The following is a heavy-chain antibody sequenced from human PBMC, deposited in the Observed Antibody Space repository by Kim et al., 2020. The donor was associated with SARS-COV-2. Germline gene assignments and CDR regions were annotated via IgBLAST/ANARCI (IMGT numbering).Heavy chain of an antibody. CDR3: ARLVRGPFDY. CDR2: ST. J-gene: IGHJ4*02. Sequence: STYYNPSLKSRVTISVDTSKNPFSLKLSSVTAADTAVYYCARLVRGPFDYWGQGTLVTVSS. D-gene: IGHD3-10*01. V-gene: IGHV4-39*01.